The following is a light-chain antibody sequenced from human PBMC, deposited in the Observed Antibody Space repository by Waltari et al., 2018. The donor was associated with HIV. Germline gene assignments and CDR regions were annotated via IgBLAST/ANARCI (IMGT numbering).Light chain of an antibody. Sequence: QSVLTQPPSVSGAPGQRVTISCTGSSSNIGAGYDIHWYQQLPGTAPKLLIYGNYNRPSGVPDRFSGPKSGTSASLAITGLQAEDEADYYCQSYDSSLSGWVFGGGTKLTVL. CDR1: SSNIGAGYD. CDR2: GNY. CDR3: QSYDSSLSGWV. V-gene: IGLV1-40*01. J-gene: IGLJ3*02.